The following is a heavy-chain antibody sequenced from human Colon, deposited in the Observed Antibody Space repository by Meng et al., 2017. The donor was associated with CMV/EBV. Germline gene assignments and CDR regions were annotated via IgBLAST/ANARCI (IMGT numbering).Heavy chain of an antibody. CDR3: ARDGRVGASPYNWFDP. CDR1: GYTFTDSY. Sequence: ASVKVSCKASGYTFTDSYIHWGRQAPGQGLEWMGWISAYNGNTNYAQKLQGRVTMTTDTSTSTAYMELRSLRSDDTAVYYCARDGRVGASPYNWFDPWGQGTLVTVSS. CDR2: ISAYNGNT. V-gene: IGHV1-18*04. D-gene: IGHD1-26*01. J-gene: IGHJ5*02.